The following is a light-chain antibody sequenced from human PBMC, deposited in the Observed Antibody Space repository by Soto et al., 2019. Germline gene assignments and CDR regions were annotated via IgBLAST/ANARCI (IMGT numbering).Light chain of an antibody. CDR2: DVS. Sequence: QSALTQPASVSGSPGQSITISCTGTSSYVGGYNYVSWYQQHPGKAPKLMIYDVSTRPSGVSNRFSGSKYGNTASLTIAGLQAEDEADYYCSSYTGSSTYVVFGGGTKLTFL. CDR3: SSYTGSSTYVV. V-gene: IGLV2-14*01. CDR1: SSYVGGYNY. J-gene: IGLJ2*01.